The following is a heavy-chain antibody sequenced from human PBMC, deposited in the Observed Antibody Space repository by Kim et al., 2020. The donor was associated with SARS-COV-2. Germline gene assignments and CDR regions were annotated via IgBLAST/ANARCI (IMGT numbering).Heavy chain of an antibody. CDR3: ARDLSYYYGSGNNYYYAMDV. Sequence: GGSLRLSCAASGFTFSNYGIHWVRQAPGKGLEWVAVIWYDGSKQEYADSVKGRFSISRDNSKNTLDLQMSSLRAEDTAVYYCARDLSYYYGSGNNYYYAMDVWGQGTPVTVSS. J-gene: IGHJ6*02. CDR1: GFTFSNYG. V-gene: IGHV3-33*01. D-gene: IGHD3-10*01. CDR2: IWYDGSKQ.